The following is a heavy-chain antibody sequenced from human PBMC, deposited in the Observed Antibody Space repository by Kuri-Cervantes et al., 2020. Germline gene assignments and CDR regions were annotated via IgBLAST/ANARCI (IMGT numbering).Heavy chain of an antibody. Sequence: GESLKISCAASGFTFSNYWMHWVRQAPGKGLVWVARINTDGSYRNYTDSVKGRFTISRDNADNTLYLQMNSLRAEDTAVYYCARGCSGGSCQDAFDIWGQGTMVTVSS. J-gene: IGHJ3*02. D-gene: IGHD2-15*01. V-gene: IGHV3-74*01. CDR1: GFTFSNYW. CDR2: INTDGSYR. CDR3: ARGCSGGSCQDAFDI.